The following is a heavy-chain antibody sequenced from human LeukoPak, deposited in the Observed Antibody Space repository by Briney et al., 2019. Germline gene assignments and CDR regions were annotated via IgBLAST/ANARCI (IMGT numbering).Heavy chain of an antibody. CDR3: AKDWGY. V-gene: IGHV3-23*01. Sequence: GGSLRLSCAASGFTFSSSGMTWVRQAPGKGLEWVSGISGGGENTYYADSVKGRFTISRDNSMNTLYLQMNSLRVDDTALYYCAKDWGYWGQGALVTVSS. J-gene: IGHJ4*02. D-gene: IGHD3-16*01. CDR2: ISGGGENT. CDR1: GFTFSSSG.